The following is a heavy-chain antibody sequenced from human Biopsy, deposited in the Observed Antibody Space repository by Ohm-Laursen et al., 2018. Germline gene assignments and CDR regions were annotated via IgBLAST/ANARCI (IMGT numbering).Heavy chain of an antibody. Sequence: SETLSLTCTVSGGSISSETNYWGWIRQPPGKGLEWIGSIFYGGITYYNPSLKSRVTISKDTSKNQFSLQVNSVTAADTAVYYCARTPRDSFWSGSYKRGLWFDPWGQGTLVTVSS. J-gene: IGHJ5*02. CDR1: GGSISSETNY. CDR3: ARTPRDSFWSGSYKRGLWFDP. CDR2: IFYGGIT. V-gene: IGHV4-39*07. D-gene: IGHD3-3*01.